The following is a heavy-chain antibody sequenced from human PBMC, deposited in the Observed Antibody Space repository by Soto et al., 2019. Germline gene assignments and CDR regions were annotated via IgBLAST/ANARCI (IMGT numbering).Heavy chain of an antibody. J-gene: IGHJ6*02. CDR2: IGESGTPT. D-gene: IGHD5-18*01. CDR3: ARYIPGVRYYGMDV. V-gene: IGHV3-23*01. CDR1: GFTFSSYA. Sequence: GSLRLSCAASGFTFSSYAMKWVRQAPGKGLEWVSLIGESGTPTYYADSVKGRFTISRDNSGNKLFLEMYSLRAEDTAVYYCARYIPGVRYYGMDVWGQGTTVTVSS.